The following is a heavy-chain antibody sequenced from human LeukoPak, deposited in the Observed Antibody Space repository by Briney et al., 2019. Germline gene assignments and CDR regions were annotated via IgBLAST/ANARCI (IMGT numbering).Heavy chain of an antibody. D-gene: IGHD5-24*01. J-gene: IGHJ4*02. Sequence: SQTLSLTCAISGDSVSSNSAAWNWIRQSPSRGLEWLGRTYYRSKWYNDYAVSVKSRITINPDTSKNQFSLQLNSVTPEDTAVYYCARSHPRSRDGYTEGECDYWGQGTLVTVSS. V-gene: IGHV6-1*01. CDR1: GDSVSSNSAA. CDR3: ARSHPRSRDGYTEGECDY. CDR2: TYYRSKWYN.